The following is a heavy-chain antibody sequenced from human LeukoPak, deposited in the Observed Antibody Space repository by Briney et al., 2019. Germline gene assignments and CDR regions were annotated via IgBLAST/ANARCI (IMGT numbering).Heavy chain of an antibody. CDR2: ISYDGSNK. CDR1: GFTFSSYA. J-gene: IGHJ4*02. CDR3: AKHLVRGVIITAYDY. D-gene: IGHD3-10*01. V-gene: IGHV3-30*04. Sequence: PGGSLRLSCAASGFTFSSYAMHWVRQAPGKGLEWVAVISYDGSNKYYADSVKVRFTISRDNSKNTLYLQMNSLRAEDTAVYYCAKHLVRGVIITAYDYWGQGTLVTVSS.